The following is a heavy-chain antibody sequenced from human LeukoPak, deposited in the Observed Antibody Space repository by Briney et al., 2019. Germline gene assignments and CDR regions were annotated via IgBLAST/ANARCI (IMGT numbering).Heavy chain of an antibody. J-gene: IGHJ3*02. CDR3: AVVVPAARFDI. CDR1: GGSISSYY. Sequence: SETLSLTCTVSGGSISSYYWSWIRQPPGKGLEWIGYIYYSGYTNYNPSLKSRVTISVDTSKNQFSLKLSSVTAADTAVYYCAVVVPAARFDIWGQGTMVTVSS. CDR2: IYYSGYT. D-gene: IGHD2-2*01. V-gene: IGHV4-59*12.